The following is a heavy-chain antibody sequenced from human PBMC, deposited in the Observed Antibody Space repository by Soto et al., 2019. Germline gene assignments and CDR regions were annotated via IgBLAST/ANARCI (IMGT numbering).Heavy chain of an antibody. CDR3: VRDSPIGSTYSGYDGIDY. J-gene: IGHJ4*02. Sequence: QVQLVQSGAEAKKPGSSVKVSCKASGGTFSNDIITWVRQAPGQGLEWMGRIIPLLDIANYAQKFQGRVTITADKSTSTAYMELNSLRSEDTAVYYCVRDSPIGSTYSGYDGIDYWGQGTLVTVSS. CDR2: IIPLLDIA. D-gene: IGHD5-12*01. V-gene: IGHV1-69*08. CDR1: GGTFSNDI.